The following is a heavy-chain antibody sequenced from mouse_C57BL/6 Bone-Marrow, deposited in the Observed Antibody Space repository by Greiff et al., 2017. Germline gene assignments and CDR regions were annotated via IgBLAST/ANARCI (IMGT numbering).Heavy chain of an antibody. CDR3: AYGNRFAY. Sequence: QVQLQQPGAELVSPGSSVKLSCKVSGYTFTSYWMHWVKQRPIQGLEWIGNIDPSDSETHYNQKFKDKATLTVDKSSSTASMQLSSLTSEDSAVYYCAYGNRFAYWGQGTLVTVSA. CDR1: GYTFTSYW. V-gene: IGHV1-52*01. D-gene: IGHD2-1*01. CDR2: IDPSDSET. J-gene: IGHJ3*01.